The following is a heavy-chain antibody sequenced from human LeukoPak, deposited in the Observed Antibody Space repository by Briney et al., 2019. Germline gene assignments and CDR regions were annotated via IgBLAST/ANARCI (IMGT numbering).Heavy chain of an antibody. CDR2: ISSSSGTI. CDR1: GFTFSRYS. CDR3: ARDPYSGNYGNDYYYYMDV. J-gene: IGHJ6*03. D-gene: IGHD1-26*01. V-gene: IGHV3-48*01. Sequence: GGSLRLSCAASGFTFSRYSMNWVRQAPGKGLGWLSYISSSSGTIYYADSVKGRFTISRDNAKNSLYLQMDSLGPEDTAVYYCARDPYSGNYGNDYYYYMDVWGKGTTVTISS.